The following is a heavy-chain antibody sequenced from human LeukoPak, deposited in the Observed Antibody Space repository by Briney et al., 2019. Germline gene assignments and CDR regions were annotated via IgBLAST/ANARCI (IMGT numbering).Heavy chain of an antibody. CDR2: IYYSGST. Sequence: SETLSLTCTVSGGSISSYYWSWIRQPPGKGLEWIGYIYYSGSTNYNPSLKSRVTISVDTSKNQFSLKLSSVTAADTAVYYCARDYGYSYGWSRGYYYGMDVWGQGTTVTVSS. CDR3: ARDYGYSYGWSRGYYYGMDV. D-gene: IGHD5-18*01. CDR1: GGSISSYY. J-gene: IGHJ6*02. V-gene: IGHV4-59*01.